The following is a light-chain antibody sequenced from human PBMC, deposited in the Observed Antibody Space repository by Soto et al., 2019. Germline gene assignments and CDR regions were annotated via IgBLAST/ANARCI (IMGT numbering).Light chain of an antibody. Sequence: DIQMTQSPSTLSASVGDRVTITCRASQSISVWLAWYQQKAGKAPNLLIYKASRLESGVPSRFSGSGSETEFTLTISGLQPGDFATYYCQQYNSYTALTLGGGTKVDIK. CDR3: QQYNSYTALT. V-gene: IGKV1-5*03. J-gene: IGKJ4*01. CDR1: QSISVW. CDR2: KAS.